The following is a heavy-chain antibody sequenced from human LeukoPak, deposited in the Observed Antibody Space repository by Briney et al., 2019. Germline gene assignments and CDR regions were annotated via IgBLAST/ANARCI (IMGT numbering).Heavy chain of an antibody. CDR2: ISNSGTYI. Sequence: GGSLRLSCAASGFTFSSFVMNWVRQAPGEGLEWVSSISNSGTYIYYADSLKGRFTISRDNAKNSLYLQMNSLRAEDTAVYYCARDLRLTWVGGQGTLVTVSS. J-gene: IGHJ4*02. D-gene: IGHD2-15*01. CDR1: GFTFSSFV. V-gene: IGHV3-21*04. CDR3: ARDLRLTWV.